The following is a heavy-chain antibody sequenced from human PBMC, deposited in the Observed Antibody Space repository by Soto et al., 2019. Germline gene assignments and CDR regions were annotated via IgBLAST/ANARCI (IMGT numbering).Heavy chain of an antibody. V-gene: IGHV4-59*01. J-gene: IGHJ3*02. CDR2: IYYSGST. CDR1: GGSISSYY. D-gene: IGHD6-19*01. Sequence: SETLSLTCTVSGGSISSYYWSWIRQPPGKGLEWIGYIYYSGSTNYNPSLKSRVTISVDTSKNQFSLKLSSVTAADTAVYYCAREKVNSSGWRLQGRDAFDIWGQGTMVTV. CDR3: AREKVNSSGWRLQGRDAFDI.